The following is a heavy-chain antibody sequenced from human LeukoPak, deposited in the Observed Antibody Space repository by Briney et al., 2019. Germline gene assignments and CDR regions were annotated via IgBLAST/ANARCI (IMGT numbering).Heavy chain of an antibody. J-gene: IGHJ4*02. CDR3: ARDRTTVTVFDY. CDR2: IKTDGTIT. D-gene: IGHD4-17*01. CDR1: GFAFSNYW. Sequence: GGSLRLSCVASGFAFSNYWMHWVRQAPGKGLVWVSRIKTDGTITSYADSVEGRFTISRDNAKNTLYLQMNSLRAEDTAVYYCARDRTTVTVFDYWGQGTLVTVSS. V-gene: IGHV3-74*01.